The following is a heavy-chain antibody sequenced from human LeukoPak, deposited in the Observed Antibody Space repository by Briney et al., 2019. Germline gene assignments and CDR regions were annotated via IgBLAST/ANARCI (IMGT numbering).Heavy chain of an antibody. CDR2: ISSSGSSI. Sequence: GGSLRLSCAASGFTFSSFAMSCVRQAPGKGLEWVSSISSSGSSIYYADSVKGRFTISRDNANNSLYLQMNSLRAEDTAVYYCARGSTGQFDYWGQGTLVTVSS. CDR1: GFTFSSFA. J-gene: IGHJ4*02. V-gene: IGHV3-21*01. D-gene: IGHD2-8*02. CDR3: ARGSTGQFDY.